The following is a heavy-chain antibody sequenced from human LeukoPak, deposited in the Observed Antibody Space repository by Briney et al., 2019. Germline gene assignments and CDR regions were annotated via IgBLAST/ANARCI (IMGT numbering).Heavy chain of an antibody. CDR3: AREWFGEPIHYYYYYMDV. J-gene: IGHJ6*03. D-gene: IGHD3-10*01. CDR1: GYTFTSYY. V-gene: IGHV1-46*01. Sequence: GASVKVSCKASGYTFTSYYMHWVRQAPGQGLEWMGIINPSGGSTSYAQKFQGRVTITTDESTSTAYMELSSLRSEDTAVYYCAREWFGEPIHYYYYYMDVWGKGTTVTVSS. CDR2: INPSGGST.